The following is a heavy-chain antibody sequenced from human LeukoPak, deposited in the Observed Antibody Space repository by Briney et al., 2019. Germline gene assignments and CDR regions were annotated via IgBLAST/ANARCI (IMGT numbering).Heavy chain of an antibody. CDR2: IYYSGST. CDR1: GGSISSYY. D-gene: IGHD3-3*01. V-gene: IGHV4-59*08. CDR3: ARHLGYDFWSGYLFDY. J-gene: IGHJ4*02. Sequence: SETLSLTCTVSGGSISSYYWSWIRQPPGKGLEWIGYIYYSGSTNYNPSLKSRVTISVDTSKNQFSLKLSSVTAADTAVYYCARHLGYDFWSGYLFDYWGQGTLVTVSS.